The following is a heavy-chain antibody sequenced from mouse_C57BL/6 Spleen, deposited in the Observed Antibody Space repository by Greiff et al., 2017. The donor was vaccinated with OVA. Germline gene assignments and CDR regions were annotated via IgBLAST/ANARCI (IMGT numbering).Heavy chain of an antibody. D-gene: IGHD2-5*01. CDR3: APTIVTHYYAMDY. CDR1: GYTFTSYW. CDR2: IDPNSGGT. Sequence: VQLQQPGAELMKPGASVKLSCKASGYTFTSYWMHWVKQRPGRGLEWIGRIDPNSGGTKYNEKFKSKATLTVDKPSSTAYMQLSSLTSEDSAVYYCAPTIVTHYYAMDYWGQGTSVTVSS. J-gene: IGHJ4*01. V-gene: IGHV1-72*01.